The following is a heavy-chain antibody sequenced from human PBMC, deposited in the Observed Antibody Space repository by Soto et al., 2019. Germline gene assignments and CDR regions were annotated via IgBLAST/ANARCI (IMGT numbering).Heavy chain of an antibody. CDR3: GRGRSGELVIFY. Sequence: QVQLVQSGAELKKPGASVKVSCKGSGYTFTGYYIHWVRQTPGQGPEWMGEISPQTGGTKYAQKYQGRGTMTRDTSITTGYMELSNLSPDDTAVYYCGRGRSGELVIFYWGQGTLVTVSS. CDR2: ISPQTGGT. J-gene: IGHJ4*02. D-gene: IGHD1-26*01. V-gene: IGHV1-2*02. CDR1: GYTFTGYY.